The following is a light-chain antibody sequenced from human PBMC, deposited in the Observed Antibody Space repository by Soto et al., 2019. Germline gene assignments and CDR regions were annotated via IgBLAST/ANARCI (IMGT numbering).Light chain of an antibody. CDR1: QSISNDH. CDR2: GAS. Sequence: EIVVTQSPGTLSLSPGERATLSCRASQSISNDHLAWYQQKPGQAPRLLIYGASNRATGIPDRFSGSGSGTDFTLTISRLEPEDFAVYYCQQYGNSPITFGQGTRLEIK. CDR3: QQYGNSPIT. V-gene: IGKV3-20*01. J-gene: IGKJ5*01.